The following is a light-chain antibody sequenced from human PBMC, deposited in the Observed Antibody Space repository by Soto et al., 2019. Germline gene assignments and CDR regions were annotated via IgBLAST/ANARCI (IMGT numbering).Light chain of an antibody. Sequence: MNQSPSTLSASVRDRVTITCRASQSISSWLAWYLDGPGQSPELLTYLGSNRASGVPDRFSGSGSGTDFTLKISRVEAEDVGVYYCMQPLQLWPFG. CDR1: QSISSW. CDR3: MQPLQLWP. V-gene: IGKV2-28*01. CDR2: LGS. J-gene: IGKJ2*01.